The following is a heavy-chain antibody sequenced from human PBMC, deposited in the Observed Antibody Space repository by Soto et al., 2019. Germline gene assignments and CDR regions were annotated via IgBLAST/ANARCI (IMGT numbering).Heavy chain of an antibody. CDR1: GFTFDDYA. Sequence: GGSLRLSCAASGFTFDDYAMHWVRQAPGKGLEWVSGISWNSGSIGYADSVKGRFTISRDNAKNSLYLQMNSLRAEDTALYYCAKDPTGGSGWAFFDYWGQGTLVTVSS. CDR2: ISWNSGSI. CDR3: AKDPTGGSGWAFFDY. D-gene: IGHD6-19*01. V-gene: IGHV3-9*01. J-gene: IGHJ4*02.